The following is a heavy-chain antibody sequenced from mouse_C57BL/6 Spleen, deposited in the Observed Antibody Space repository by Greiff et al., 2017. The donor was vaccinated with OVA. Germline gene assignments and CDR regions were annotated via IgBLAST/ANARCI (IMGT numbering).Heavy chain of an antibody. CDR1: GYTFTSYW. CDR3: ARRGGRGDYFDY. J-gene: IGHJ2*01. D-gene: IGHD3-3*01. CDR2: IYPGSGST. V-gene: IGHV1-55*01. Sequence: VQLQQPGAELVKPGASVKMSCKASGYTFTSYWITWVKQRPGQGLEWIGDIYPGSGSTNYNEKFKSKATLTVDTSSSTAYMQLSSLTSEDSAVYYGARRGGRGDYFDYWGQGTTLTVSS.